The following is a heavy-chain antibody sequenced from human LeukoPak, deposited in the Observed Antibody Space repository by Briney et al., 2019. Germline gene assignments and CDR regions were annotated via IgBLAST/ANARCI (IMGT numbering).Heavy chain of an antibody. CDR2: ISSSSSTI. CDR3: ARGPVEYSSYDNAFDI. J-gene: IGHJ3*02. CDR1: GFTFSSYS. V-gene: IGHV3-48*01. D-gene: IGHD6-6*01. Sequence: GGSLRLSCAASGFTFSSYSMNWVRQAPGKGLEWVSYISSSSSTIYYADSVKGRFTISRDNAKNSLYLQMNSLRAEDTAVYYCARGPVEYSSYDNAFDIWGQGTMVTVSS.